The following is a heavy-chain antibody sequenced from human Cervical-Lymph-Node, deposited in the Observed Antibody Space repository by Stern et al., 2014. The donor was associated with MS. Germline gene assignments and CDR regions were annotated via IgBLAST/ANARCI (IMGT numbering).Heavy chain of an antibody. J-gene: IGHJ4*02. Sequence: ESGPTLVKSTQTLTLTCTVSGFSLTTDGVAVGWIRQPPGEALEWLGCIYWDDDKRYSPPLKSRLTITRDTSKNQVVLTMTHMAPVDTATYFCAHRPDSQTFDYWGQGILVTVSS. D-gene: IGHD5-18*01. V-gene: IGHV2-5*02. CDR3: AHRPDSQTFDY. CDR2: IYWDDDK. CDR1: GFSLTTDGVA.